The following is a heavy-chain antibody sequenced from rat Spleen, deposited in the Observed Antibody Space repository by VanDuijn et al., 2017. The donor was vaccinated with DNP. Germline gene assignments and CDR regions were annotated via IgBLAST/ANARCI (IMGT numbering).Heavy chain of an antibody. CDR3: TTGSFDY. Sequence: EVQVVESGGGLVQPERSLKLSCTASGFTFSNYGMAWVRQAPKKGLEWVATISTSGGSTYYRDSVKGRFTISRDNAKSTLYLQMDSLRSEDTATYYCTTGSFDYWGQGVMVTVSS. CDR1: GFTFSNYG. V-gene: IGHV5S23*01. J-gene: IGHJ2*01. CDR2: ISTSGGST. D-gene: IGHD5-1*01.